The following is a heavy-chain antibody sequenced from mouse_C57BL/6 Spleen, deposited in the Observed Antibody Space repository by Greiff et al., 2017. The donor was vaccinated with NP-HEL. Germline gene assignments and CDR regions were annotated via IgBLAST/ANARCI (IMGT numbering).Heavy chain of an antibody. J-gene: IGHJ2*01. V-gene: IGHV1-53*01. CDR1: GYTFTSYW. Sequence: VKLQQPGTELVKPGASVKLSCKASGYTFTSYWMHWVKQRPGQGLEWIGNINPSNGGTNYNEKFKSKATLTVDKSSSTAYMQLSSLTSEDTAVYYCARYVLGRYFDYWGQGTTLTVSS. CDR3: ARYVLGRYFDY. CDR2: INPSNGGT. D-gene: IGHD4-1*01.